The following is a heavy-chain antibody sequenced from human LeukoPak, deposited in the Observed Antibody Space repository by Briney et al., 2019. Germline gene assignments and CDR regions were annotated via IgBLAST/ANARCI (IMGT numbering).Heavy chain of an antibody. Sequence: PGGSLRLSCAASGFTFDDYSMSWVRQVPGKGLEWVSGINWSGGSTGYADSVKGRFTISRDNAKNSLYLQMSSLRAEDTALYYCARSADYYDSGGYYPYYFDYWGQGTLVTVSS. CDR2: INWSGGST. J-gene: IGHJ4*02. CDR3: ARSADYYDSGGYYPYYFDY. V-gene: IGHV3-20*04. D-gene: IGHD3-22*01. CDR1: GFTFDDYS.